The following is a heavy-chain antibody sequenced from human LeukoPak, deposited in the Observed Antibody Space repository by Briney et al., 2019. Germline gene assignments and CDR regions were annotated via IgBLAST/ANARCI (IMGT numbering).Heavy chain of an antibody. Sequence: PGGSLRLSCAASVFTFSSYDMHWVRQVTGKGLQWVSGIGTAGDTYYLGSVKGRFTISREGAKNSFYFQMSTLSAGDTAVYYCARARRGGYYDGSGNYLNYYYGMDVWGQGTTVTVS. V-gene: IGHV3-13*04. D-gene: IGHD3-22*01. CDR3: ARARRGGYYDGSGNYLNYYYGMDV. CDR1: VFTFSSYD. J-gene: IGHJ6*02. CDR2: IGTAGDT.